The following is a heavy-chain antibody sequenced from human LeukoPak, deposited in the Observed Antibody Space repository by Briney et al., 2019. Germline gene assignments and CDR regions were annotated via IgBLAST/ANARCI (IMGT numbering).Heavy chain of an antibody. CDR3: TTELSSGWFYYFDY. D-gene: IGHD6-19*01. J-gene: IGHJ4*02. V-gene: IGHV3-13*01. CDR2: VGIAGDT. Sequence: PGGSLRLSCAASGFTLSNHAMHWVRRATGKGLEWVSAVGIAGDTFYPGSVKGRFTISREKAKNSLYLQMNSLRAEDTAVYYCTTELSSGWFYYFDYWGQGTLVTVSS. CDR1: GFTLSNHA.